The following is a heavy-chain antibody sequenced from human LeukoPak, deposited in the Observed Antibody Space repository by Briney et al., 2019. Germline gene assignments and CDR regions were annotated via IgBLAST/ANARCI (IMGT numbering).Heavy chain of an antibody. D-gene: IGHD6-13*01. CDR2: MYSGGTT. Sequence: SETLSLTCTVSGYSISSGYYWGWIRQPPGKGLDWIGYMYSGGTTNYSPSLKSRVTISEDMSKNQFSLKLTSVTAADTAVYYCARHSGHSSTNDAFDIWGQGTVVIVSS. V-gene: IGHV4-61*01. J-gene: IGHJ3*02. CDR1: GYSISSGYY. CDR3: ARHSGHSSTNDAFDI.